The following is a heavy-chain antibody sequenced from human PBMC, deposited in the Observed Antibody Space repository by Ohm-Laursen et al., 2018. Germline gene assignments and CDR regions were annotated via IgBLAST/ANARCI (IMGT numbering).Heavy chain of an antibody. CDR2: ISYDGSNK. V-gene: IGHV3-30*03. CDR1: GFTFSSYG. CDR3: ALTIMGY. Sequence: SLRLSCAASGFTFSSYGMHWVRQAPGKGLEWVAVISYDGSNKYYADSVKGRFTISRDNSKNTLYLQMNSLRAEDTAVYYCALTIMGYWGQGTLVTVPS. J-gene: IGHJ4*02. D-gene: IGHD3-9*01.